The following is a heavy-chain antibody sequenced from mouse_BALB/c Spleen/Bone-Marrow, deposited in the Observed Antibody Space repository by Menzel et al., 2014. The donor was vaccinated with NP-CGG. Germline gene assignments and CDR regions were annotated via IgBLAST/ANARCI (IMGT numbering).Heavy chain of an antibody. J-gene: IGHJ4*01. D-gene: IGHD2-3*01. V-gene: IGHV2-6-4*01. CDR2: IWGGGGT. CDR3: ARKDGGYYVMDY. Sequence: VQLVESGPGLVSPSQHLSITCTVSGFSLSRYNIHWIRPPPGKGLEWLGMIWGGGGTDHNSALKSRLRISKDNSKSQIFLKINSLQIDDTAMYYCARKDGGYYVMDYWGQGTSVTVSS. CDR1: GFSLSRYN.